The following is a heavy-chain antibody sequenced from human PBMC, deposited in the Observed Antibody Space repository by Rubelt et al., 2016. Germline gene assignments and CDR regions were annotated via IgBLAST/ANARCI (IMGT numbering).Heavy chain of an antibody. CDR2: IKSGGAT. CDR3: TAELADSFYGVAGDY. D-gene: IGHD3-3*01. J-gene: IGHJ4*02. V-gene: IGHV3-15*01. Sequence: VRQAPGKGLEWVGRIKSGGATDYGAPVKGRFIISRDDSKNTLYLQMYSLKIEDTAVYYCTAELADSFYGVAGDYWGQGTLVTVSS.